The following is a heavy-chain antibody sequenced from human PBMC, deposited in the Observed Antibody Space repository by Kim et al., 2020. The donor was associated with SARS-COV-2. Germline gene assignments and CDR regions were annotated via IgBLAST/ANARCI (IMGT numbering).Heavy chain of an antibody. Sequence: GGSLRLSCAASGFTFSSYSMNWVRQAPGKGLEWVSSISSSSSYIYYADSVKGRFTISRDNAKNSLYLQMNSLRAEDTAVYYCARETIAAANRYYYYGMDVWGQGTTVTVSS. CDR1: GFTFSSYS. D-gene: IGHD6-13*01. CDR3: ARETIAAANRYYYYGMDV. CDR2: ISSSSSYI. V-gene: IGHV3-21*01. J-gene: IGHJ6*02.